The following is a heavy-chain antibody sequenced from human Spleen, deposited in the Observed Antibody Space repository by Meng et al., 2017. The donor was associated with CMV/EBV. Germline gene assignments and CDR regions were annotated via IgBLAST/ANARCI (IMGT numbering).Heavy chain of an antibody. D-gene: IGHD2-8*02. V-gene: IGHV3-13*01. CDR1: GFTFSSND. Sequence: GGSLRLSCAASGFTFSSNDMHWVRQTTGKGLEWVSAIGTAGDTYYPGSVKGRFPISRENVKNSLYLQMSSLRFEDTGVYYCVTDLHCTARSCFNIYYPDSWGQGTLVTVSS. CDR2: IGTAGDT. CDR3: VTDLHCTARSCFNIYYPDS. J-gene: IGHJ4*02.